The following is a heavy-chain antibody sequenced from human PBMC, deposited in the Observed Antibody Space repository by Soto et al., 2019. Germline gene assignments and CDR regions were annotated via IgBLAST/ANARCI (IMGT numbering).Heavy chain of an antibody. V-gene: IGHV4-4*07. CDR3: VRDGTKTLRDWFDP. CDR2: IYATGTT. J-gene: IGHJ5*02. Sequence: QVQLQKSGPGLVKPSETLSLTCTVSGASISGFYWSWIRKSAGKGLEWIGRIYATGTTDYNPSLKRRVMMSVNTSKKQLSLKLRSVTAADTAVYYCVRDGTKTLRDWFDPWGQGISVTVSS. D-gene: IGHD1-1*01. CDR1: GASISGFY.